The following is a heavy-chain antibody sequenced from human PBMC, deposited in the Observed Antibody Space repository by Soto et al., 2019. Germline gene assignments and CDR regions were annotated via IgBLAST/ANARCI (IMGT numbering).Heavy chain of an antibody. CDR2: IIPIFGTA. V-gene: IGHV1-69*01. J-gene: IGHJ6*02. CDR3: AKVRYSSPMGYYYGMDV. CDR1: RVAFSKFI. Sequence: QAQLEQSGGEVKKPGSSVKVSCKASRVAFSKFIVTWVRQAPGLGLEWVGGIIPIFGTANYAQKFQGRVTITADESTSTSEMEVNNLRSEDTAVYYCAKVRYSSPMGYYYGMDVWGQGTTVTVSS. D-gene: IGHD6-19*01.